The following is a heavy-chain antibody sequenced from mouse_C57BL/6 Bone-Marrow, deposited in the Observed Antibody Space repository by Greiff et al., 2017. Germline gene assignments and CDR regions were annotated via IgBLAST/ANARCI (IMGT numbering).Heavy chain of an antibody. Sequence: EVNLVESGGGLVKPGGSLKLSCAASGFTFSDYGMHWVRQAPEKGLEWVAYISSGSSTIYYAATVQGRCTISSDNAKNTLCLQMTSLRSEDTAMYYCASKSYYSNDSWFAYWGQGTLVTVSA. D-gene: IGHD2-5*01. CDR1: GFTFSDYG. CDR2: ISSGSSTI. J-gene: IGHJ3*01. CDR3: ASKSYYSNDSWFAY. V-gene: IGHV5-17*01.